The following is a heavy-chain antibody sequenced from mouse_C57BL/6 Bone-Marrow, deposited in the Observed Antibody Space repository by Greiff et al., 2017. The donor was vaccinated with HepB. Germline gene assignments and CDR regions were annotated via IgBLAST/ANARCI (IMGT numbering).Heavy chain of an antibody. CDR1: GYTFTSYW. Sequence: VQLQQPGAELVKPGASVKLSCKASGYTFTSYWMHWVKQRPGQGLAWIGMIHPNSGSTNYNGKVKRKATLTVDKSSSTAYMELSSLTSEDAAVYCWARWGGYYGNYWGEGTTHTVSS. D-gene: IGHD1-1*01. J-gene: IGHJ2*01. CDR2: IHPNSGST. V-gene: IGHV1-64*01. CDR3: ARWGGYYGNY.